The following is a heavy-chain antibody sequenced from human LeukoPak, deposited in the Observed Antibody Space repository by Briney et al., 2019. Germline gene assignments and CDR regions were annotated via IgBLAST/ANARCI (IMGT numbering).Heavy chain of an antibody. Sequence: KAGGSLRLSCAASGVTFSDYYMSWIRQAPGKGLEWVSYISSSGSTIYYADSVKGRFTISRDNAKNSLYLQMNSLRAEDTAVYYCARVRRWFGDLDYWGQGTLVTVSP. V-gene: IGHV3-11*04. CDR1: GVTFSDYY. CDR3: ARVRRWFGDLDY. J-gene: IGHJ4*02. CDR2: ISSSGSTI. D-gene: IGHD3-10*01.